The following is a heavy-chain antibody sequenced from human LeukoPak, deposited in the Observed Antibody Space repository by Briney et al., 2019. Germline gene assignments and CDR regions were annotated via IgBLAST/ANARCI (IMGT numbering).Heavy chain of an antibody. CDR3: TKDHDSTGLYQDRDY. CDR1: GFTFSRYA. D-gene: IGHD6-19*01. J-gene: IGHJ4*02. Sequence: PGGSLRLSCAASGFTFSRYAMNWVRQARGKGLEWVSTISTSGNTHYADSVKGRFTISRDNSKNTLYLQMNSLRDEDTAIYYCTKDHDSTGLYQDRDYWGQGTLVTISS. CDR2: ISTSGNT. V-gene: IGHV3-23*01.